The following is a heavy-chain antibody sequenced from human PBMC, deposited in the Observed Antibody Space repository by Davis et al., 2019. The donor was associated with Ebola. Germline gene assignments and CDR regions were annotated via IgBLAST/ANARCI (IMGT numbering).Heavy chain of an antibody. Sequence: MPGGSLRLSCTVSGGSISSSSYYWGWIRQPPGKGLEWIGSIYYSGSTYYNPSLKSRVTISVDTSKNQFSLKLSAVTAADTDVYYCARQVPARGWFDPWGQGTLVTVSS. CDR2: IYYSGST. CDR1: GGSISSSSYY. D-gene: IGHD2-2*01. CDR3: ARQVPARGWFDP. J-gene: IGHJ5*02. V-gene: IGHV4-39*01.